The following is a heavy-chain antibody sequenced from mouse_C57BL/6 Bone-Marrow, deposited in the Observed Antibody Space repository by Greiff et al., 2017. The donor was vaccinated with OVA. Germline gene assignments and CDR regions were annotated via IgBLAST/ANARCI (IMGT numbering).Heavy chain of an antibody. J-gene: IGHJ1*03. D-gene: IGHD4-1*01. V-gene: IGHV1-81*01. CDR2: IYPRSGNT. Sequence: VKLMESGAELARPGASVKLSCKASGYTFTSYGISWVKQRPGQGLEWIGEIYPRSGNTYYNEKFKGKATLTADKSSSTAYMELRSLTSEDSAVYFCALTQYFDVWGTGTTVTVSS. CDR3: ALTQYFDV. CDR1: GYTFTSYG.